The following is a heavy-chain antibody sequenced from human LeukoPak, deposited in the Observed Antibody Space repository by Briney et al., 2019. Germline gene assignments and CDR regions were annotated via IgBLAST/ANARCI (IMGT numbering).Heavy chain of an antibody. CDR1: GGSISRYY. CDR2: VFNTGTT. J-gene: IGHJ6*02. Sequence: SEAVSVTCSVSGGSISRYYWNWIRQPAGKGLEGIGRVFNTGTTNYNPSLKSRVTMSLDTSKSQFSLSLSSVTAADTAIYWCAKSGDFYFGMDIWGQGTTVTVSS. V-gene: IGHV4-4*07. CDR3: AKSGDFYFGMDI. D-gene: IGHD2-15*01.